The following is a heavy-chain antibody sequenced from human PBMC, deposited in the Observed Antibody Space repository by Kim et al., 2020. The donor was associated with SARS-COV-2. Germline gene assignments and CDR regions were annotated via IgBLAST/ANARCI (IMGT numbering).Heavy chain of an antibody. Sequence: SETLSLTCTVSGGSISSSSYYWGWIRQPPGKGLEWIGSIYYSGSTYYNPSLKSRVTISVDTSKNQFSLKLSSVTAADTAVHYCARQPLRGIVVVGAARNWFDPWGQGTLVTVSS. D-gene: IGHD2-15*01. CDR1: GGSISSSSYY. J-gene: IGHJ5*02. V-gene: IGHV4-39*01. CDR3: ARQPLRGIVVVGAARNWFDP. CDR2: IYYSGST.